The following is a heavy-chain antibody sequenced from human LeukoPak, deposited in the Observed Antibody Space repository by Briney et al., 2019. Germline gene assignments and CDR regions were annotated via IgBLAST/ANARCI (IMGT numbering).Heavy chain of an antibody. CDR1: GYTFTKYD. CDR2: ISTYNGNT. V-gene: IGHV1-18*01. J-gene: IGHJ3*02. CDR3: ARDGWFGDLDAFDI. D-gene: IGHD3-10*01. Sequence: GASVKVSCKASGYTFTKYDISWVRQAPGQGLEWMGWISTYNGNTNHAQELQGRVTMTTDTSTSTAYMELRSLRSDDTAVYYCARDGWFGDLDAFDIWGQGTMVIVSS.